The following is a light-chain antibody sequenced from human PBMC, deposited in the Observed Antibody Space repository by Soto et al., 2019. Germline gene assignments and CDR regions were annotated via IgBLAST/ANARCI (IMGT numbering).Light chain of an antibody. CDR3: LSFDSSLSVV. J-gene: IGLJ2*01. Sequence: QLVLTQPPSVSGAPGQRVTISCTGSSSNIGAGYDVHWYQQLPGRVPKLLIYGNTNRPSGVPDRFSGSKSGTSASLAITGLQAEDEADYYCLSFDSSLSVVFGGGTKLTVL. V-gene: IGLV1-40*01. CDR2: GNT. CDR1: SSNIGAGYD.